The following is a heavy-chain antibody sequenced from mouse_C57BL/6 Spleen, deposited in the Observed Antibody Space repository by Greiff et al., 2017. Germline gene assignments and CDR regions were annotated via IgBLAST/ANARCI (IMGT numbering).Heavy chain of an antibody. CDR2: ISDGGSYT. CDR1: GFTFSSYA. CDR3: ASDFY. J-gene: IGHJ3*01. Sequence: EVHLVESGGGLVKPGGSLKLSCAASGFTFSSYAMSWVRQTPEKRLEWVATISDGGSYTYYPDNVKGRFTISRDNAKNNLYLQMSHLKSEDTAMYYCASDFYWGQGTLVTVSA. V-gene: IGHV5-4*01.